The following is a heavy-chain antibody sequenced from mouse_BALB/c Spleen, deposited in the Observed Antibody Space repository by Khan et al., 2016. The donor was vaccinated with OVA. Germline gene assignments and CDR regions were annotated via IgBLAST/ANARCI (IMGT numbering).Heavy chain of an antibody. J-gene: IGHJ3*01. CDR1: GCTFTSYW. D-gene: IGHD2-1*01. V-gene: IGHV1-69*02. Sequence: QVQLKQSGAELVKPGASVKLSCKASGCTFTSYWMQWVKQRPGQGLEWIGEIDPSDSYTNYNQKFKGKATLTVDKSSSTAYMQLSSLTSEDSAVYYCARYGNYFAYWGRGTLVTVS. CDR2: IDPSDSYT. CDR3: ARYGNYFAY.